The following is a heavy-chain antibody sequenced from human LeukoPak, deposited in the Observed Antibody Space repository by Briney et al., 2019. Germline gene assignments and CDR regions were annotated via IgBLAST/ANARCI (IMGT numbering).Heavy chain of an antibody. J-gene: IGHJ4*02. V-gene: IGHV4-61*02. CDR3: ARDLNYGSGSYNPWDDY. CDR2: IYTSGST. D-gene: IGHD3-10*01. Sequence: PSQTLSLTCTVSGGSISSGSYYWSWIRQPAGKGLEWIGRIYTSGSTNYNPSLKSRVTISVDTSKNQFSLKLSSVTAADTAVYYCARDLNYGSGSYNPWDDYWGQGTLVTVSS. CDR1: GGSISSGSYY.